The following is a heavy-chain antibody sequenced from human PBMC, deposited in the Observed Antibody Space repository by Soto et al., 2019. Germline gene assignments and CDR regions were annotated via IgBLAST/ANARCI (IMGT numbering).Heavy chain of an antibody. CDR1: GFTFSSYG. J-gene: IGHJ4*02. V-gene: IGHV3-30*18. Sequence: GGSLRLSCAASGFTFSSYGMHWVRQAPGKGLEWVAVISYDGSNKYYADSVKGRFTISRDNSKNTLYLQMNSLRAEDTAVYYRAKAFRGWYGLGVDYWGQGTLVTVSS. D-gene: IGHD6-19*01. CDR3: AKAFRGWYGLGVDY. CDR2: ISYDGSNK.